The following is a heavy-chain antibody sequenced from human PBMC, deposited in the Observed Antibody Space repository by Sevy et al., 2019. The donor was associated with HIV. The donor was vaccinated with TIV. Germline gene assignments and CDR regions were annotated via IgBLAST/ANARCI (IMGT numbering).Heavy chain of an antibody. V-gene: IGHV3-30*03. CDR3: ARDAGYSTVWYPGY. CDR1: GFSFSTHA. CDR2: ISFDGSDK. D-gene: IGHD6-19*01. Sequence: GGSLRLSCAASGFSFSTHAMHWVRQAPGKGLEWVAVISFDGSDKYYTDSVKGRFTMSRDDSKNTLLLQVSSLRAEDTAVYYGARDAGYSTVWYPGYWGQGTLVTVSS. J-gene: IGHJ4*02.